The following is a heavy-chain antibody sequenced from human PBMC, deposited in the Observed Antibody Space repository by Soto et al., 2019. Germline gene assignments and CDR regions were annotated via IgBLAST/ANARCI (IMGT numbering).Heavy chain of an antibody. J-gene: IGHJ4*02. V-gene: IGHV3-23*01. D-gene: IGHD3-10*01. CDR3: AKNNMGYYLDY. CDR2: ISGSGGTT. Sequence: VQVLESGGGLVQPGGSLRLSCAASGFTFSNYAMSWVRQAPGKGLEWVSSISGSGGTTYYADSVKGRLTLSRDNSKNTLYLQMNSLRVEDTAVYYCAKNNMGYYLDYWGQGTLVTVSS. CDR1: GFTFSNYA.